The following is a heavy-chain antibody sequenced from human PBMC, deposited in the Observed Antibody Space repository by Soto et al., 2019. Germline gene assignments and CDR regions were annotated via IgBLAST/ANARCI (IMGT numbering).Heavy chain of an antibody. Sequence: PSVTLCLTCTVAGGYLSSGGYYWSWIRQHPGKGLEWIGYIYYSGSTYYNPSLKSRVTISVDTSKNQFSLKLSSVTAADTAVYYCAREAYDILTGNTYYFDYWGQGTLVTVSS. CDR1: GGYLSSGGYY. CDR2: IYYSGST. J-gene: IGHJ4*02. CDR3: AREAYDILTGNTYYFDY. V-gene: IGHV4-31*03. D-gene: IGHD3-9*01.